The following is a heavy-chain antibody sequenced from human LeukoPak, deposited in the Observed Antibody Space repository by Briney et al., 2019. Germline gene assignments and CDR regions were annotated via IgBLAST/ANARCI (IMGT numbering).Heavy chain of an antibody. CDR2: IYPGDSDT. CDR3: ASFGVVAGSDY. V-gene: IGHV5-51*01. J-gene: IGHJ4*02. D-gene: IGHD3-3*01. Sequence: RGESLQISCQGSGYSFTSYWIGWVRQLPGKGLEWMGIIYPGDSDTRYSPSFQGQVTISADKSISTAYLQWSSLKASDTAMYYCASFGVVAGSDYWGQGTLVTVSS. CDR1: GYSFTSYW.